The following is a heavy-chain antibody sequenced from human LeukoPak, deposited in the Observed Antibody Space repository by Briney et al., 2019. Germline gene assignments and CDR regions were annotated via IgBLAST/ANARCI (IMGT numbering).Heavy chain of an antibody. Sequence: ASVKVSCKASGYTFTSYGISWVRQAPGQGLEWMGWISAYNGNTNYAQKLQGRVTMTTDTSTSTAYMELRSLRSDDTAVYYCARDSAVTIFGVATYNWFDPWGQGTLVTVSS. CDR2: ISAYNGNT. J-gene: IGHJ5*02. CDR3: ARDSAVTIFGVATYNWFDP. CDR1: GYTFTSYG. V-gene: IGHV1-18*01. D-gene: IGHD3-3*01.